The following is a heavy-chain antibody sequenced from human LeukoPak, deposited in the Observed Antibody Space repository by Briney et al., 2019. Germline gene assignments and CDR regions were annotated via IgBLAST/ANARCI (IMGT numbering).Heavy chain of an antibody. D-gene: IGHD3-10*01. J-gene: IGHJ4*02. CDR3: ARGEQYGSGTVQFDY. V-gene: IGHV4-4*02. Sequence: PSETLSLTCSVSGGSISSSNWWSRVRQPPGKGLEWIGEIYQSGSTNYNPTLKSRVTMSVDKSRNQFSLSLTSVTAADTAVYYCARGEQYGSGTVQFDYWGQGTLVTVSS. CDR2: IYQSGST. CDR1: GGSISSSNW.